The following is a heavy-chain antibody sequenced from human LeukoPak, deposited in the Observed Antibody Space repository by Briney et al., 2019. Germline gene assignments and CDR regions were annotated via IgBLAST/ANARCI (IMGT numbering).Heavy chain of an antibody. V-gene: IGHV1-69*13. CDR1: GGTFSSYA. D-gene: IGHD2-8*01. CDR2: IIPIFGTA. Sequence: SVKVSCKASGGTFSSYAIGWVRQAPGQGLEWMGGIIPIFGTANYAQKFQGRVTITADESTSTAYMELSSLRSEDTAVYYCARDIVPYQGHYYFDYWGQGTLVTVSS. CDR3: ARDIVPYQGHYYFDY. J-gene: IGHJ4*02.